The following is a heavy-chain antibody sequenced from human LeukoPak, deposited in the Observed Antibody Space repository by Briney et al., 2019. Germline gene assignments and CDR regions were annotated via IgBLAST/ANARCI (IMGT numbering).Heavy chain of an antibody. J-gene: IGHJ4*02. Sequence: PGGSLRLSCAASGFTLSDYYMSWVRQAPGKGLEWVSFISNSGTNIHYQDSVKGRFTISRDNAKNSLYLQMNSLRAEDTAVYYCAKGGYSYEIYFDYWGQGTLVTVSS. V-gene: IGHV3-11*01. CDR3: AKGGYSYEIYFDY. CDR1: GFTLSDYY. CDR2: ISNSGTNI. D-gene: IGHD5-18*01.